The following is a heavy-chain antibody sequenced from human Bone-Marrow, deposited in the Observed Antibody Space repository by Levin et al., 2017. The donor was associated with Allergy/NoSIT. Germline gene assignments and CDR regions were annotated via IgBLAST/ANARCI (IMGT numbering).Heavy chain of an antibody. D-gene: IGHD2-8*01. CDR3: ARNGAWSFEF. Sequence: GESLKISCASSGFTFSGYWMAWVRQAPGKGLEWVANINRDGGDGYYVDSVKGRFTISRHNARNSLDLQMNSLRVEDTAVYYCARNGAWSFEFWGQGTLVTVSS. CDR1: GFTFSGYW. CDR2: INRDGGDG. J-gene: IGHJ4*02. V-gene: IGHV3-7*02.